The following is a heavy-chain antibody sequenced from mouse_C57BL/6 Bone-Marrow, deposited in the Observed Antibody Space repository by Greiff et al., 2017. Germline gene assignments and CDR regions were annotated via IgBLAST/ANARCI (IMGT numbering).Heavy chain of an antibody. D-gene: IGHD2-5*01. V-gene: IGHV5-9*01. CDR3: ARHPLYSNYSYYAMDY. CDR2: FCGGGGNT. CDR1: GFTFSSYT. Sequence: VKLMESGGGLVKPGGSLKLSCAASGFTFSSYTMSWVRQTPEQRLGWVATFCGGGGNTYYPDSVQGRFTISRDNAKNTLYLQLSSLRSEDTALYYCARHPLYSNYSYYAMDYWGQGTSVTVSS. J-gene: IGHJ4*01.